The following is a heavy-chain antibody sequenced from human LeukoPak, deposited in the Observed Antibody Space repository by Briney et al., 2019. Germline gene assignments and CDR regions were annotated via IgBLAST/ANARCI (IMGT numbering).Heavy chain of an antibody. Sequence: PSETLSLTCTVSGGSISSYYWSWIRQPPGKGLEWIGYIYYSGSTNYNPSLKSRVTISVDTSKNQFSLKLSSVTAADTAVYYCARDRGDGYKSPEYYFDYWGQGTLVAVSS. D-gene: IGHD5-24*01. V-gene: IGHV4-59*01. CDR2: IYYSGST. CDR1: GGSISSYY. J-gene: IGHJ4*02. CDR3: ARDRGDGYKSPEYYFDY.